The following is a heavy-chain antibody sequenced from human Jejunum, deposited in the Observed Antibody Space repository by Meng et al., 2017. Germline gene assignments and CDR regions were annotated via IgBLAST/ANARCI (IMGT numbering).Heavy chain of an antibody. D-gene: IGHD1-7*01. CDR3: ARKNYNGMDV. CDR2: INLNSGGT. J-gene: IGHJ6*02. CDR1: GYTFTDYY. Sequence: ASAKVSCKTSGYTFTDYYMHWVRQAPGQGREWMGWINLNSGGTNYPQKFQGRVSMTRDTSISTAYMELTRLRSDDTDVYYCARKNYNGMDVWGHGTTVTVSS. V-gene: IGHV1-2*02.